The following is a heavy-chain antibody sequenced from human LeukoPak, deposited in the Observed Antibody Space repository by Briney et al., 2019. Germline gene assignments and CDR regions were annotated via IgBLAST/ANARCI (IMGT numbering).Heavy chain of an antibody. CDR3: ARDQGNWNDPRRFDC. J-gene: IGHJ4*02. CDR2: INSDGSST. D-gene: IGHD1-20*01. CDR1: GFTFSSYW. V-gene: IGHV3-74*01. Sequence: GGSLRLSCAASGFTFSSYWMHWVRQAPGKGLVWVSRINSDGSSTSYADSVKGRFTISRDNAKNSLYLQMNSLRAEDTALYYCARDQGNWNDPRRFDCWGQGTLVTVSS.